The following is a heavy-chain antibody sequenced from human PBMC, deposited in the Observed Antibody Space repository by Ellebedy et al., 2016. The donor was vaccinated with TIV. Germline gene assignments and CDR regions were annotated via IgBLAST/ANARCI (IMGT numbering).Heavy chain of an antibody. D-gene: IGHD3-9*01. CDR2: IFHTGRT. Sequence: SETLSLTXTVSGVSVSNNDWWSWVRQSPGNGLEWIGDIFHTGRTNYNPSLKSRATISVEKSKNQFSLILTSVTAADTAVYYCARILTGYYAQYYDGMGVWGQGTTVAVSS. CDR1: GVSVSNNDW. CDR3: ARILTGYYAQYYDGMGV. V-gene: IGHV4-4*02. J-gene: IGHJ6*02.